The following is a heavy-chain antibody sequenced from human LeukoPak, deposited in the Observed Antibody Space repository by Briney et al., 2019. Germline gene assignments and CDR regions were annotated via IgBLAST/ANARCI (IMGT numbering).Heavy chain of an antibody. J-gene: IGHJ3*02. Sequence: PGGSPRLSCAASGFTFDNYAMHWVRQVPGKGLEWVSLISGDGDSTYYPDSVKGRFTISRDNSKNSLYLQMNSLRTEDTALYYCAKDIGADYYYDSSGYFIWGQGTMVTVSS. V-gene: IGHV3-43*02. D-gene: IGHD3-22*01. CDR3: AKDIGADYYYDSSGYFI. CDR2: ISGDGDST. CDR1: GFTFDNYA.